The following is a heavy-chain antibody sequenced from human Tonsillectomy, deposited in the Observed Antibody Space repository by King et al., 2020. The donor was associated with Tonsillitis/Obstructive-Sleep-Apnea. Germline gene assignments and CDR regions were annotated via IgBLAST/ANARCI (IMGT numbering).Heavy chain of an antibody. V-gene: IGHV3-20*04. CDR2: MNWDGGSI. CDR3: ARGASSGLMLAFDY. J-gene: IGHJ4*02. D-gene: IGHD6-19*01. Sequence: VQLEESGAGVVRPGGSLRLSCAASGFNCDDYGMSLVRQAPGKGLEWVSGMNWDGGSISYADSVKGRFTISRDNGKNSLYLQMNSLRAEDTAFYYCARGASSGLMLAFDYWGQGTLVTVSS. CDR1: GFNCDDYG.